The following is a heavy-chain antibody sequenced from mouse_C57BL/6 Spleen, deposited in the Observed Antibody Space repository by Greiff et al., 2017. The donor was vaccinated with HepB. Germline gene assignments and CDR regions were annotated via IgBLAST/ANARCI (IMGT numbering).Heavy chain of an antibody. CDR2: IYPRSGNT. V-gene: IGHV1-81*01. CDR1: GYTFTSYG. CDR3: ASPYYSNYVDYAMDY. Sequence: QVQLKESGAELARPGASVKLSCKASGYTFTSYGISWVKQRTGQGLEWIGEIYPRSGNTYYNEKFKGKATLTADKSSSTAYMELRSLTSEDSAVYFCASPYYSNYVDYAMDYWGQGTSVTVSS. J-gene: IGHJ4*01. D-gene: IGHD2-5*01.